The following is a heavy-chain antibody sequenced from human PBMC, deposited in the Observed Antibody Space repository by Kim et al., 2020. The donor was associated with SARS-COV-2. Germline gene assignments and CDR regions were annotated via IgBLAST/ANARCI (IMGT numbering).Heavy chain of an antibody. CDR3: ARGLDTYYYGSGSYGY. CDR1: GGSFSGYY. J-gene: IGHJ4*01. V-gene: IGHV4-34*01. CDR2: INHSGST. D-gene: IGHD3-10*01. Sequence: SETLSLTCAVYGGSFSGYYWSWIRQPPGKGLEWIGEINHSGSTNYNPSLKSRVTISVDTSKNQFSLKLSSVTAADTAVYYCARGLDTYYYGSGSYGYWG.